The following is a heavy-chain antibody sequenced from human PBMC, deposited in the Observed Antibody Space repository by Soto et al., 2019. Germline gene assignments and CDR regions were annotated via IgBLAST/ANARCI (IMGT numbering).Heavy chain of an antibody. CDR2: ISSSGTTM. Sequence: QVQLVESGGGLVEPGGSLRLSCTASGFRFSDHYMTWIRQAPGKGLEWVSKISSSGTTMYYADSVKGRFTVSRDNAKNSLYLELNSLRAEDTAVYYCAGDPYYYGSAFWGQGTLVTVSS. D-gene: IGHD3-10*01. V-gene: IGHV3-11*01. J-gene: IGHJ4*02. CDR1: GFRFSDHY. CDR3: AGDPYYYGSAF.